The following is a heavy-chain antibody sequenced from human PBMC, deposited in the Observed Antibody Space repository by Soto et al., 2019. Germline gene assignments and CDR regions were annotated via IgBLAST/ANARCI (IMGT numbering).Heavy chain of an antibody. Sequence: SETLSLTCAVYGGSFSGYYWSWIRQPPGKGLEWIGEINHSGSTNYNPSLKSRVTISVDTSKNQFSLKLSSVTAADTAVYYCARGSNYYGSGSRTKRYYYYTVVWRKAITVTV. CDR1: GGSFSGYY. CDR3: ARGSNYYGSGSRTKRYYYYTVV. D-gene: IGHD3-10*01. V-gene: IGHV4-34*01. CDR2: INHSGST. J-gene: IGHJ6*03.